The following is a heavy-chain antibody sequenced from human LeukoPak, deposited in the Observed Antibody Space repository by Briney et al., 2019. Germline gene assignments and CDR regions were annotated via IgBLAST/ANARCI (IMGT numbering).Heavy chain of an antibody. V-gene: IGHV4-59*01. CDR1: GGSISSYY. J-gene: IGHJ4*02. CDR2: IYYSGST. Sequence: SETLSLTCTVSGGSISSYYWSWIRQPPGKGLEWIGYIYYSGSTNYNPSLKSRVTISVDTSKNQFSLKLSSVTAADTAVYYCARSLSITMVDYCGQGTLVTVSS. D-gene: IGHD3-10*01. CDR3: ARSLSITMVDY.